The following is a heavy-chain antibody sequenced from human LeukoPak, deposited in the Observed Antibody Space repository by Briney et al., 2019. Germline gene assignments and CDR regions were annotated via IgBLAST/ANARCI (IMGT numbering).Heavy chain of an antibody. CDR1: GFTFSCYA. CDR2: ISGSGGST. CDR3: AKDPYGDWLWYYFDY. D-gene: IGHD4-17*01. J-gene: IGHJ4*02. V-gene: IGHV3-23*01. Sequence: GGSLRLSCAASGFTFSCYARRWGRQAPGKGVGWVSAISGSGGSTYYADSAKGRFTIARDNSKNTLYLQMKSLRAEDTAVYYCAKDPYGDWLWYYFDYWGQGTLVTVSS.